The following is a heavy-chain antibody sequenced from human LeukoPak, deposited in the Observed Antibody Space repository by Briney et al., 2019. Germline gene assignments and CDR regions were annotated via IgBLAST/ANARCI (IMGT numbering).Heavy chain of an antibody. D-gene: IGHD4-17*01. CDR1: GGSISSYY. J-gene: IGHJ4*02. Sequence: SKTLSLTCTVSGGSISSYYWSWIRQPPGKGLEWIGYIYYSGSTNYNPSLKSRVTISVDTSKNQFSLKLSSVTAADTAVYYCAGGDHDYGDYYFDYWGQGTLVTVSS. CDR2: IYYSGST. CDR3: AGGDHDYGDYYFDY. V-gene: IGHV4-59*08.